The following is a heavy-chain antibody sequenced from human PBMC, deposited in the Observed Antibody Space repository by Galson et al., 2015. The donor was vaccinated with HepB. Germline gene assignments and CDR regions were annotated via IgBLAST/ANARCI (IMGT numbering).Heavy chain of an antibody. Sequence: SLRLSCAASGLSVSSNYMSWVRQAPGKGLEWVSVIYSGGSTYYANSVKARFTISRHDSKNTLYLQMNSLRAEDTALYYCTRERVEWFGYGGDSYPGYYYYAMDVWGQGTTVTVSS. J-gene: IGHJ6*02. V-gene: IGHV3-53*04. CDR2: IYSGGST. CDR3: TRERVEWFGYGGDSYPGYYYYAMDV. CDR1: GLSVSSNY. D-gene: IGHD2-21*02.